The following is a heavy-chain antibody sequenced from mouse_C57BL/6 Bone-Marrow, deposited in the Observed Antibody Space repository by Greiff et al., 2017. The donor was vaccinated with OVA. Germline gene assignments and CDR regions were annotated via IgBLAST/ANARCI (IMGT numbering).Heavy chain of an antibody. D-gene: IGHD2-10*01. CDR2: IYHSASET. J-gene: IGHJ2*01. CDR1: GYTFTSYW. CDR3: ARWAYYGNLFDD. Sequence: QVQLQQPGAELVRPGSSVKLSCTASGYTFTSYWMGWVKQSPGQGLEWIGNIYHSASETHYNQKFKDKATLTIDKSSCTAYMQLSSLASEASEVYYCARWAYYGNLFDDWGQGTTLTVSS. V-gene: IGHV1-61*01.